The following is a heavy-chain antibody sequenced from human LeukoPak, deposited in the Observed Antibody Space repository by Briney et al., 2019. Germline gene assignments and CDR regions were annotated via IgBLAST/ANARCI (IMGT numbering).Heavy chain of an antibody. Sequence: GRSLRLSCAASGFTFSSYGMHWVRQAPGKGLEWVAVIWYDGSNKYYADSVKGRFTISRDNSKNTLYLQMNSLRAEDTAVYYCARAGYSNYYYYGMDVWGQGTTVTVSS. CDR3: ARAGYSNYYYYGMDV. J-gene: IGHJ6*02. CDR1: GFTFSSYG. D-gene: IGHD4-4*01. V-gene: IGHV3-33*01. CDR2: IWYDGSNK.